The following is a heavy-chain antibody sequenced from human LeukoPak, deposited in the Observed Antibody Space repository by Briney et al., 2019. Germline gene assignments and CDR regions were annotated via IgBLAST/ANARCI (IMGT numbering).Heavy chain of an antibody. D-gene: IGHD3-22*01. CDR3: AADNRALYDSSGFDY. CDR2: IVVGSGNT. CDR1: GFTFTSSA. Sequence: SVKVSCKASGFTFTSSAVQWVRQARGQRLEWIGWIVVGSGNTNYAQKFQERVTITRDMSTSTAYMELSSLRPEDTAVYYCAADNRALYDSSGFDYWGQGTLVTVSS. J-gene: IGHJ4*02. V-gene: IGHV1-58*01.